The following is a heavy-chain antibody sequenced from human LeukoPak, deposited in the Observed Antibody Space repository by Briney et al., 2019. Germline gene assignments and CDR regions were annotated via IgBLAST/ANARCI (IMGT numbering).Heavy chain of an antibody. J-gene: IGHJ4*02. CDR2: ISYDGSNK. V-gene: IGHV3-30*18. CDR1: GFTFSSYG. D-gene: IGHD2-2*01. Sequence: PPGGSLRLSCAASGFTFSSYGMHWVRQAPGKGLEWVAVISYDGSNKYYADPVKGRFTISRDNSKNTLYLQMNSLRAEDTAVYYCAKDWAHPRIVVVPGPDYWGQGTLVTVSS. CDR3: AKDWAHPRIVVVPGPDY.